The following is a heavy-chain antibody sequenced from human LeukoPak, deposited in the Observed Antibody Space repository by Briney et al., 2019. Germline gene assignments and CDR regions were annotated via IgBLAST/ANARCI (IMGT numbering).Heavy chain of an antibody. Sequence: PSETLSLTCTVSGGSISSYYWSWIRQPAGKGLEWIGRIYTSGSTNYNPSLKSRVTMSVDTSKNQFSLKLSSVTAADTAVYYCAGDHSRSWYGTERFDPWGQGTLVTVSS. CDR3: AGDHSRSWYGTERFDP. CDR2: IYTSGST. CDR1: GGSISSYY. V-gene: IGHV4-4*07. J-gene: IGHJ5*02. D-gene: IGHD6-13*01.